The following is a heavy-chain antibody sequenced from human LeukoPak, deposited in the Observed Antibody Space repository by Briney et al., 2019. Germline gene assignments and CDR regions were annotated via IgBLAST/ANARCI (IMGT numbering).Heavy chain of an antibody. CDR3: TATRDKYVWGSYLSDH. CDR1: GCTFDDYA. V-gene: IGHV3-43D*04. D-gene: IGHD3-16*02. J-gene: IGHJ4*02. Sequence: QPGGSLRLSCAASGCTFDDYAMHWVRQAPGKGLEWVSLINWDGGSTYYADSVKGRFTISRDNSKNSLYLQMNSLRAEDTALYYCTATRDKYVWGSYLSDHWGQGTLVTVSS. CDR2: INWDGGST.